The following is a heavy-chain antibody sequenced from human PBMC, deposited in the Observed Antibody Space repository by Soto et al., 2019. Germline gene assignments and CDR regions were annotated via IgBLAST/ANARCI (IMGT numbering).Heavy chain of an antibody. J-gene: IGHJ4*02. CDR2: ISYDGSNK. V-gene: IGHV3-30*18. D-gene: IGHD1-26*01. CDR1: GFTFSSYG. CDR3: AKVMGVYYFDY. Sequence: QVQLVESGGGVVQPGRSLRLSCAASGFTFSSYGMHWVRQARGKGLEWVAVISYDGSNKYYADSVKGRFTISRDNSKNTLYLQMNILRAEDTAVYYCAKVMGVYYFDYWGQGTLVTVSS.